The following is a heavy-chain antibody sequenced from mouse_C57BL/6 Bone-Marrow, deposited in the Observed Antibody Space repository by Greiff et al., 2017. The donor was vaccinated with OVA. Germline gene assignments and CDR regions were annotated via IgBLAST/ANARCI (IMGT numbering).Heavy chain of an antibody. D-gene: IGHD1-1*01. J-gene: IGHJ2*01. CDR1: GFNIKDDY. Sequence: VQLQQSGAELVRPGASVKLSCTASGFNIKDDYMHWVKQRPEQGLEWIGWIDPENGDTEYASKFQGKATITADTSSNTAYLQLSSLTSEDTAVDYCTTPSTVVARGDYWGQGTTLTVSS. V-gene: IGHV14-4*01. CDR2: IDPENGDT. CDR3: TTPSTVVARGDY.